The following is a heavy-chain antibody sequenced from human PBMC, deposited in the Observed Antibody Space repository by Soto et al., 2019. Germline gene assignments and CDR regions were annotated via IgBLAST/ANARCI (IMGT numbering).Heavy chain of an antibody. CDR2: ISWNSGTI. CDR1: GFTFGDYA. J-gene: IGHJ4*02. V-gene: IGHV3-9*01. D-gene: IGHD2-15*01. Sequence: EVQLVESGGGLVQPGRSLRLSCVGSGFTFGDYAMHSARQTPGKGLEWVPGISWNSGTIAYADSVKGRFTISRDNAKNSLYLQMNSLRDDDTALYYCVKDSGGYCRGGGCYLDYCGQGSLVSVSS. CDR3: VKDSGGYCRGGGCYLDY.